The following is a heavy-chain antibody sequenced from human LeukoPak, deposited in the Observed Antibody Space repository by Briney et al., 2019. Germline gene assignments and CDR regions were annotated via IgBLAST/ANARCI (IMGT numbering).Heavy chain of an antibody. CDR2: IRHDGSYQ. D-gene: IGHD3-22*01. CDR1: RFTFSSYG. CDR3: AKNRDRSDDPRDFDY. V-gene: IGHV3-30*02. Sequence: GGSLRLSCAASRFTFSSYGMHWVRQTPGKGPEWVAFIRHDGSYQQYADSVKGRFTVSRDNSKDTVYLQMNSLRTEDTAVYYCAKNRDRSDDPRDFDYWGQGTLVTVSS. J-gene: IGHJ4*02.